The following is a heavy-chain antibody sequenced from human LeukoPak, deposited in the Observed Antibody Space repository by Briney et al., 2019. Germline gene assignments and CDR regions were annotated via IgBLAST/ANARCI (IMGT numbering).Heavy chain of an antibody. D-gene: IGHD5-18*01. V-gene: IGHV7-4-1*02. CDR3: ARDPGIQLWYPRNFDY. CDR2: INTNTGNP. Sequence: ASVKVSCKASGYTFTSYGISWVRQATGQGLEWMGWINTNTGNPTYAQGFTGRFVFSLDTSVSTAYLQISSLKAEDTAVYYCARDPGIQLWYPRNFDYWGQGTLVTVSS. J-gene: IGHJ4*02. CDR1: GYTFTSYG.